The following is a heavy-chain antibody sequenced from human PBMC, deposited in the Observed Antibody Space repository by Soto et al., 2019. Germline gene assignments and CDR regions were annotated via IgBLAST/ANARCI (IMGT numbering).Heavy chain of an antibody. CDR1: GFTFSSYA. J-gene: IGHJ6*01. V-gene: IGHV3-30-3*01. D-gene: IGHD1-26*01. Sequence: GGSLRLSCAASGFTFSSYAMHWVRQAPGKGLEWVAVISYDGSNKYYADSVKGRFTISRDNSKNTLYLQMNSLRAEDTAVYYCARDVESGSSQYYYYYYGMDVWGQGTTVTVST. CDR3: ARDVESGSSQYYYYYYGMDV. CDR2: ISYDGSNK.